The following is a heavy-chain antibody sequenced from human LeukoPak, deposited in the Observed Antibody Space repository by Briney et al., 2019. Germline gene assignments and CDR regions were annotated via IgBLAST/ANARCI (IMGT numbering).Heavy chain of an antibody. J-gene: IGHJ6*02. CDR3: ARAGYTYTWPPSYYYGMDV. V-gene: IGHV3-7*05. CDR1: GFTFKSYW. Sequence: PGGSLRLSCAASGFTFKSYWINWVRQAPGKGLEWVAHIKEEGSEKYYVDSVKGRVTISRDNAKNSLYLQMNSLRADDTAVYYCARAGYTYTWPPSYYYGMDVWGQGTTVTASS. D-gene: IGHD2-2*02. CDR2: IKEEGSEK.